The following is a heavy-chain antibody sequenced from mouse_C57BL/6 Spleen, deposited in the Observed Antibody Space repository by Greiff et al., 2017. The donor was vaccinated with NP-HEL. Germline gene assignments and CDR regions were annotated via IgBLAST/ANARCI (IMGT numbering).Heavy chain of an antibody. Sequence: EVMLVESGGGLVKPGGSLKLSCAASGFTFSDYGMHWVRQAPEKGLEWVAYISSGSSTIYYADTVKGRFTISRDNAKNTLFLQMTSLRSEDTAMYYCAKGTMVGYFDYWGQGTTLTVSS. CDR2: ISSGSSTI. V-gene: IGHV5-17*01. CDR3: AKGTMVGYFDY. J-gene: IGHJ2*01. CDR1: GFTFSDYG. D-gene: IGHD2-2*01.